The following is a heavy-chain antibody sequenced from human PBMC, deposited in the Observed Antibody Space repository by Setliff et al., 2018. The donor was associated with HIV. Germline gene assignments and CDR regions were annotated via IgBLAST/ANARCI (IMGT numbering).Heavy chain of an antibody. V-gene: IGHV4-39*07. CDR3: ARDPGDYDRKFYQ. Sequence: TSETLSLTCSVSGDSISSDDYYWNWIRQPPGKGLEWIGSGHYTGSTQYNPSLESRVTLSLDTSRNLFSLRLASVTAADTAVYYCARDPGDYDRKFYQWGQGALVTVSS. CDR2: GHYTGST. CDR1: GDSISSDDYY. D-gene: IGHD3-22*01. J-gene: IGHJ4*02.